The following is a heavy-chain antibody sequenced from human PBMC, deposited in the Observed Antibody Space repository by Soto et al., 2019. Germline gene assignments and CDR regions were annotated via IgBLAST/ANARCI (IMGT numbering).Heavy chain of an antibody. CDR3: ARGGGGIRSTGTDY. CDR1: GGSISSGGYY. J-gene: IGHJ4*02. D-gene: IGHD3-16*01. V-gene: IGHV4-31*03. CDR2: IYYSGST. Sequence: QVQLQESGPGLVKPSQTLSLTCTVSGGSISSGGYYWSWIRQHPGKGLEWIGYIYYSGSTYYNPSLKSRVTISVDTSKNQFSLKLSSVTAADTAVYYCARGGGGIRSTGTDYWGQGTLVTVSS.